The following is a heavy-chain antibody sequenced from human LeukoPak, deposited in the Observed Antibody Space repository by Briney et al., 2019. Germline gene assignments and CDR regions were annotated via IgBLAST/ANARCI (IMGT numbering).Heavy chain of an antibody. Sequence: WVSLRLSCVSSGFTIGTAWMSWVRQAPGKGLEWLGHIKSEGEGATTDYAAPAKGRFAISRDDSKNMIYLQMSSLKIDDTAIYYCIAHFPYFYGFDVWGKGTTVTVSS. V-gene: IGHV3-15*01. CDR1: GFTIGTAW. J-gene: IGHJ6*04. D-gene: IGHD3-3*02. CDR2: IKSEGEGATT. CDR3: IAHFPYFYGFDV.